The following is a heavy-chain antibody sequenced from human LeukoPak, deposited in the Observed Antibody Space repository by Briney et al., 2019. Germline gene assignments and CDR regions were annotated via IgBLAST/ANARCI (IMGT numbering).Heavy chain of an antibody. CDR2: IWYDGSNK. J-gene: IGHJ4*02. Sequence: PGRSLRLSCAASGFTFSSYGMHWVRQAPGKGLEWVAVIWYDGSNKYYADSVKGRFTISRDNSKNTLYLQMNSLRAEDTAVYYCARGYYYDSSGYSDYWGQGTLDTVSS. CDR3: ARGYYYDSSGYSDY. D-gene: IGHD3-22*01. V-gene: IGHV3-33*01. CDR1: GFTFSSYG.